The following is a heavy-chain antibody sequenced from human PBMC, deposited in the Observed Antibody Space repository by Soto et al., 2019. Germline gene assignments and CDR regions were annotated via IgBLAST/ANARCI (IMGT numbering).Heavy chain of an antibody. CDR2: INAGNGNT. J-gene: IGHJ6*02. D-gene: IGHD4-17*01. V-gene: IGHV1-3*01. Sequence: ASVKVSCKASGYTFTSYAMNWVRQAPGQRLEWMGWINAGNGNTKYSQKFQGRVTITADKSTSTAYMELSSLRSEDTAVYYCARDDYGDYGGYYYGMDVWGQGTTVTVSS. CDR3: ARDDYGDYGGYYYGMDV. CDR1: GYTFTSYA.